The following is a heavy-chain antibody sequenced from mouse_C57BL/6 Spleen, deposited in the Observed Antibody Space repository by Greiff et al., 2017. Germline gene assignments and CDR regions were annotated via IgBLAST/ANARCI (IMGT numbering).Heavy chain of an antibody. CDR1: GYTFTSYW. CDR3: ASYDYDGGFAY. J-gene: IGHJ3*01. D-gene: IGHD2-4*01. CDR2: IDPSDSET. V-gene: IGHV1-52*01. Sequence: QVQLQQPGAELVRPGSSVKLSCKASGYTFTSYWMHWVKQRPIQGLEWIGNIDPSDSETHYNQKFKDKATLTVDKSSSTAYMQLSSLTSEDSAVYYCASYDYDGGFAYWGQGTLVTVSA.